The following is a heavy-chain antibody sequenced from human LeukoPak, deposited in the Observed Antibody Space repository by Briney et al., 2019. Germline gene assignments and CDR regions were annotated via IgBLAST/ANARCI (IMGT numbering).Heavy chain of an antibody. V-gene: IGHV4-39*01. J-gene: IGHJ4*02. Sequence: PSETLSLTCTVSGGSISSSSYYWGWIRQPPGKGLERIGSIYYSGSTYYNPSLKSRVTISVDTSSNQYSLKLSPVTAADTAVYYCAAHYYGAWLRAVLPNYFDYWGQGTLVTVSS. D-gene: IGHD3-10*01. CDR1: GGSISSSSYY. CDR2: IYYSGST. CDR3: AAHYYGAWLRAVLPNYFDY.